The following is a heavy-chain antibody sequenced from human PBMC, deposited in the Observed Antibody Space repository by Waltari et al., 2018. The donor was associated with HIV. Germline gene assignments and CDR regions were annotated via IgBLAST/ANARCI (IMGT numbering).Heavy chain of an antibody. CDR1: GFTFRSYS. J-gene: IGHJ5*02. V-gene: IGHV3-7*01. CDR3: AGRSPARRLNWFDP. D-gene: IGHD2-8*01. Sequence: EVQLVGSGGGLVQPGGSLSLSCVASGFTFRSYSMSWVHQAPGKGLEWVANIKQDGSEKYYVDSMKGRFTISRDNAKNSLYLQINSLRAEDTAVYYCAGRSPARRLNWFDPWGQGTLVIVSS. CDR2: IKQDGSEK.